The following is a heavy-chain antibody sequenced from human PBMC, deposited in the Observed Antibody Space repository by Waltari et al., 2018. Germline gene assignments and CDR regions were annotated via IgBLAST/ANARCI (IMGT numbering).Heavy chain of an antibody. Sequence: QVELQESGPGLVKASETLSLTCTVSGGSISTYYWSWIRQPPGKGLEYIGYVYYTGTTKYNPSIKNRVTISLDTSKNQFSLKVNSVTAADTAVYYCARADSSTAYFYYYMDVWGTGTTVTVSS. V-gene: IGHV4-59*01. CDR1: GGSISTYY. J-gene: IGHJ6*03. CDR2: VYYTGTT. CDR3: ARADSSTAYFYYYMDV. D-gene: IGHD6-13*01.